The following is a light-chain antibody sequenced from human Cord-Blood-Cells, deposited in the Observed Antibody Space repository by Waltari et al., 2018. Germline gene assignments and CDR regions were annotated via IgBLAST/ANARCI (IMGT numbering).Light chain of an antibody. Sequence: AIQMTQSPPSLSSSVGARVTITCRASQGIRNDLGWYQQKPGKAPKLLIYAASSLQSGVPSRFSGSGSGTDFTLTISSLQPEDFATYYCLQDYNCPYTFGEGTKLEIK. CDR2: AAS. CDR1: QGIRND. V-gene: IGKV1-6*01. J-gene: IGKJ2*01. CDR3: LQDYNCPYT.